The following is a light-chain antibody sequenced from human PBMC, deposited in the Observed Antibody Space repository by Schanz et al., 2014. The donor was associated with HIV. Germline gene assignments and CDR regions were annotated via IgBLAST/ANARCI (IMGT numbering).Light chain of an antibody. J-gene: IGLJ1*01. V-gene: IGLV2-14*03. CDR2: GVF. CDR1: NNDIGSYTY. Sequence: QSALTQPASVSGSPGQSITVSCTGTNNDIGSYTYVAWYQQHPGKAPKVVVYGVFDRPSGVSNRFSGSKSGNTASLTVSGLQAEDEADYYCSSYAGSNNYVFGTGTKLTVL. CDR3: SSYAGSNNYV.